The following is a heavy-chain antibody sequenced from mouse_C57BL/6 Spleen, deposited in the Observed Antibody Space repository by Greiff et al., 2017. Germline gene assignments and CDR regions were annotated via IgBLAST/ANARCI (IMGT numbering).Heavy chain of an antibody. D-gene: IGHD1-1*01. CDR3: ARTYYGSSYGAMDY. Sequence: VQLQQSGPELVKPGASVKISCKASGYSFTDYNMNWVKQSNGKSLEWIGVINPNYGTTSYNQKFKGKATLTVDQSSSTAYMQLHSLTSEDSAVXSCARTYYGSSYGAMDYWGKGTSVTVSS. V-gene: IGHV1-39*01. J-gene: IGHJ4*01. CDR1: GYSFTDYN. CDR2: INPNYGTT.